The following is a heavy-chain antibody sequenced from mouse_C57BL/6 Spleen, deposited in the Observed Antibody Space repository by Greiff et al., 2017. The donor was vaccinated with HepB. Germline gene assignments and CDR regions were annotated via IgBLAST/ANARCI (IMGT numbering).Heavy chain of an antibody. CDR2: IYPGDGDT. J-gene: IGHJ3*01. V-gene: IGHV1-82*01. CDR3: ARGEDYGSSPWFAY. CDR1: GYAFSSSW. D-gene: IGHD1-1*01. Sequence: VQLQQSGPELVKPGASVKISCKASGYAFSSSWMNWVKQRPGKGLEWIGRIYPGDGDTNYNGKFKGKATLTADKSSSTAYMQLSSLTSEDSAVYFGARGEDYGSSPWFAYWGQGTLVTVSA.